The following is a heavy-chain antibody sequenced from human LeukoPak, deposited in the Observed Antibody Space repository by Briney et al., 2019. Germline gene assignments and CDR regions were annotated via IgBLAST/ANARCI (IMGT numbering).Heavy chain of an antibody. J-gene: IGHJ4*02. D-gene: IGHD6-13*01. Sequence: PGGSLRLSCAASGFTFSSYEMNWVRQAPGKGLEWVSYISSSSSTIYYADSVKGRFTISRDNAKNSLYLQMNSLRAEDTAVYYCARMGGSSSWYDYARPDFDYWGQGTLVTVSS. V-gene: IGHV3-48*01. CDR1: GFTFSSYE. CDR3: ARMGGSSSWYDYARPDFDY. CDR2: ISSSSSTI.